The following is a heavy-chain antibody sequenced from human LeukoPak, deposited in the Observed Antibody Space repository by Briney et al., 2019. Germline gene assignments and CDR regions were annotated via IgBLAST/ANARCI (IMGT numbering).Heavy chain of an antibody. CDR1: GYTFTSYG. CDR3: AREGLDY. J-gene: IGHJ4*02. CDR2: MNPNSGNS. Sequence: ASVKVSCKASGYTFTSYGISRVRQATGQGLEWMGYMNPNSGNSAYAQKFQGRVTITTDASISTAYMELSGLRSEDTALYYCAREGLDYWGQGTLVTVSS. V-gene: IGHV1-8*03.